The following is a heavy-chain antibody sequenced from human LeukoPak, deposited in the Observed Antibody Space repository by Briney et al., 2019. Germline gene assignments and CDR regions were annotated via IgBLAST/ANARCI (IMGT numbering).Heavy chain of an antibody. J-gene: IGHJ4*02. CDR1: GFTFSTST. Sequence: SGGSLRLSCAASGFTFSTSTMSWVRQAPGKGREWSSSMGKRRRDKYYADSVRGRFTISSDNAKPSLFLLTNSLRVEDTSVYYCVRGDNRDYWGKGTLVTVSS. CDR2: MGKRRRDK. D-gene: IGHD1-14*01. CDR3: VRGDNRDY. V-gene: IGHV3-21*06.